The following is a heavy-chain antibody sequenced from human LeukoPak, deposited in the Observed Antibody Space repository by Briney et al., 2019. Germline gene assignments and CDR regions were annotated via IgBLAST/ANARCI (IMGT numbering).Heavy chain of an antibody. J-gene: IGHJ6*02. Sequence: ASVKVSCKASGGTFSSYAISWVRQAPGQGLEWMGGIIPIFGTANYAQKFQGRVTITADESTSTAYMELSSLRSEDTAVYYCARERGVDTAVANLYYGMGVWGQGTTVTVSS. CDR3: ARERGVDTAVANLYYGMGV. CDR1: GGTFSSYA. D-gene: IGHD5-18*01. V-gene: IGHV1-69*13. CDR2: IIPIFGTA.